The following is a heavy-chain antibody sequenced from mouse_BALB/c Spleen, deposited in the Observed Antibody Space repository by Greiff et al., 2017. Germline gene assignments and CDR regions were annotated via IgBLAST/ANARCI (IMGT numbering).Heavy chain of an antibody. CDR3: ERGDYGSSSWFAY. D-gene: IGHD1-1*01. CDR1: GFTFSSYA. V-gene: IGHV5-9-4*01. CDR2: ISSGGSYN. J-gene: IGHJ3*01. Sequence: DVKLVESGGGLVTPGGSLTLSCAVSGFTFSSYAMSWVRQPPGKRLEWVAEISSGGSYNYYPDTVSGRCIISRDNAKHTLFLKMSSLTSEDTAMYNCERGDYGSSSWFAYWGQGTLVTVSA.